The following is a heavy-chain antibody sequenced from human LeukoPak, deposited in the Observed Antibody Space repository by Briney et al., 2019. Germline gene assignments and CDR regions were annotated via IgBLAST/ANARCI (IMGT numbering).Heavy chain of an antibody. CDR3: ARSVGYSYGETDGFDY. CDR1: GGSISSGGYS. CDR2: IYHSGST. Sequence: SETLSLTCAVSGGSISSGGYSWSWIRQPPGKGLEWIGYIYHSGSTYYNPSLKSRVTISVDRSKNQFSLKLSSVIAADTAVYYCARSVGYSYGETDGFDYRGQGTLVTVSS. J-gene: IGHJ4*02. V-gene: IGHV4-30-2*01. D-gene: IGHD5-18*01.